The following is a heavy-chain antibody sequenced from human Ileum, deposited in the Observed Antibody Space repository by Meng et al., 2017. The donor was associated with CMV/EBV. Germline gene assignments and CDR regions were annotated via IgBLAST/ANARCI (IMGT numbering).Heavy chain of an antibody. CDR1: GFTFNNAW. CDR3: AKDLIVVVITYAFDI. D-gene: IGHD3-22*01. CDR2: ISGSGGST. V-gene: IGHV3-23*01. Sequence: GGSLRLSCAASGFTFNNAWMSWVRQAPGKGLEWVSAISGSGGSTYYADSVKGRFTISRDNSKNTLYLQMNSLRAEDTAVYYCAKDLIVVVITYAFDIWGQGTMVTVSS. J-gene: IGHJ3*02.